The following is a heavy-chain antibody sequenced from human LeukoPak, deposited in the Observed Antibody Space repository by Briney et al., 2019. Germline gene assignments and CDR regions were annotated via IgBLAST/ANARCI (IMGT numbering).Heavy chain of an antibody. CDR2: ISAYNGNT. V-gene: IGHV1-18*01. D-gene: IGHD2-2*01. J-gene: IGHJ6*02. Sequence: GASVKVSCKASGYTFTSYGISWVRQAPGQGLEWMGWISAYNGNTNYAQKLQGRVTMTTDTSTSTACMELRSLRSDDTAVYYCASIYCSSTSCYPTDDYYYGMDVWGQGTTVTVSS. CDR1: GYTFTSYG. CDR3: ASIYCSSTSCYPTDDYYYGMDV.